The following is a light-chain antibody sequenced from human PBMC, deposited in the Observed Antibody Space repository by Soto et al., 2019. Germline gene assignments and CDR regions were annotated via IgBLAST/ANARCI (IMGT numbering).Light chain of an antibody. CDR2: GNN. V-gene: IGLV1-44*01. CDR3: AAWDDSLNVYV. CDR1: SSNIGSNT. J-gene: IGLJ1*01. Sequence: QSVLTQPPSASETPGQRVTISCSGSSSNIGSNTVNWYQQFPETAPKLLIFGNNQRPSGVPDRFSGSKSGTSASLSISGLQSEDEADYYCAAWDDSLNVYVFGTGTKLTVL.